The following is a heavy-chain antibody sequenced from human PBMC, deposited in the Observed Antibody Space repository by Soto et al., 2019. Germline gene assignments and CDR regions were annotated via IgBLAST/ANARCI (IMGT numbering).Heavy chain of an antibody. D-gene: IGHD5-12*01. J-gene: IGHJ5*02. Sequence: ASVKVSCKASGYTFFTYDISWVRQAPGQGLEWMGWIGTYSVDTKYAQKFQGRVTMTTDTSTTTAYLELRSLRSDDTAVYYCARHHGPTTSENWFDPWGQGTLVTVSS. CDR2: IGTYSVDT. CDR1: GYTFFTYD. V-gene: IGHV1-18*01. CDR3: ARHHGPTTSENWFDP.